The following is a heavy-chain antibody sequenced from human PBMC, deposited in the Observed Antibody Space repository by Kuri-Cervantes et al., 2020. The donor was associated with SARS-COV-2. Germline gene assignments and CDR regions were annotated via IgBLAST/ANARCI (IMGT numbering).Heavy chain of an antibody. CDR3: ARAQNTYGSGSYVYFQH. J-gene: IGHJ1*01. V-gene: IGHV3-11*04. CDR2: SSSSGSTI. CDR1: GFTFSDYY. D-gene: IGHD3-10*01. Sequence: GESLKISCAASGFTFSDYYMSWIRQAPGKGLEWVSYSSSSGSTIYYADSVKGRFTISRDNAKNSLYLQMNSLRAEDTAVYYCARAQNTYGSGSYVYFQHWGQGTLVTVSS.